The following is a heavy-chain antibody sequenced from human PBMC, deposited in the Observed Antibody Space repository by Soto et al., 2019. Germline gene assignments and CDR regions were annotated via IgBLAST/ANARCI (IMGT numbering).Heavy chain of an antibody. V-gene: IGHV3-30-3*01. Sequence: LRLSCAASGFTFSSYAMHWVRQAPGKGLEWVAVISYDGSNKYYADSVKGRFTISRDNSKNTLYLQMNSLRAEDTAVYYCPRGGGKYYDFWSGESSYGMDVWGQGTTVTVSS. CDR1: GFTFSSYA. CDR2: ISYDGSNK. CDR3: PRGGGKYYDFWSGESSYGMDV. D-gene: IGHD3-3*01. J-gene: IGHJ6*02.